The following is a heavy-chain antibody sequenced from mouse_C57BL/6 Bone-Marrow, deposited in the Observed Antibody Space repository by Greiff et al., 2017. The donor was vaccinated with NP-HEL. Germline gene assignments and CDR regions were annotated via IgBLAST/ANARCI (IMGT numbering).Heavy chain of an antibody. V-gene: IGHV1-81*01. CDR2: IYPRSGNN. D-gene: IGHD1-1*01. CDR3: SRSGYYCSCYAMDY. Sequence: QVQLKQSGAELARPGASVKLSCKASGYTFTSYGISWVKQRTGQGLEWIGEIYPRSGNNYYNEKFKGKATLTADNSSSTAYMELRSLTSEDSAVYFCSRSGYYCSCYAMDYWGQGTSVTVSS. CDR1: GYTFTSYG. J-gene: IGHJ4*01.